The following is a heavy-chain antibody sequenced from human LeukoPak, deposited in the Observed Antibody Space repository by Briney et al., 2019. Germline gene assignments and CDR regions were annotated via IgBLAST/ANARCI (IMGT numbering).Heavy chain of an antibody. Sequence: NPSETLSLTCTVSGGSISSYYWSWIRQPPGKGLEWIGYIYYSGSTNYNPSLKSRVTISVDTSKNQFSLKLSSVTAADTAVYYCARTADYDFWSGLNYYYCMDVWGKGTTVTVSS. D-gene: IGHD3-3*01. V-gene: IGHV4-59*01. CDR2: IYYSGST. CDR3: ARTADYDFWSGLNYYYCMDV. J-gene: IGHJ6*03. CDR1: GGSISSYY.